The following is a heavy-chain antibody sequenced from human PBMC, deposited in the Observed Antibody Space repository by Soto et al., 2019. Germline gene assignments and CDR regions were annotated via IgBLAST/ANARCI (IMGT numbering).Heavy chain of an antibody. CDR1: GGSISSSSYY. CDR2: IYYSGST. D-gene: IGHD1-7*01. CDR3: ARLDGLELWSNWFDP. V-gene: IGHV4-39*01. Sequence: QLQLQESGPGLVKPSETLSLTCTVSGGSISSSSYYWGWIRQPPGKGLEWIGSIYYSGSTYYNPSLKSRVTISVDTSKNQFSLKLSSVTAADTAVYYCARLDGLELWSNWFDPWGQGTLVTVSS. J-gene: IGHJ5*02.